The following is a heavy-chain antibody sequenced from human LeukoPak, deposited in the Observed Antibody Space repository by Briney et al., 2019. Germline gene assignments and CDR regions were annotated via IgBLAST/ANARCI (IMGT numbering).Heavy chain of an antibody. CDR3: ARDRGRAVAGTSGMDV. Sequence: SETLSLTCTVSGGSISSYYWSWIRQPPGKGLEWIGYIYYSGSTNYNPSLKSRVTISVDTSKNQFSLKLSSVTAADTAVYYCARDRGRAVAGTSGMDVWGQGTTVTVSS. CDR1: GGSISSYY. J-gene: IGHJ6*02. V-gene: IGHV4-59*01. CDR2: IYYSGST. D-gene: IGHD6-19*01.